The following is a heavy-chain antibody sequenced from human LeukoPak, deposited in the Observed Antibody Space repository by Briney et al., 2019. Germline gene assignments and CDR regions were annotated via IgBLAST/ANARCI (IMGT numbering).Heavy chain of an antibody. V-gene: IGHV4-31*03. J-gene: IGHJ5*02. CDR1: GGSISSGGYY. CDR2: IYYSGST. D-gene: IGHD2-2*01. CDR3: ARGKFLGYCSSTSCYGGFGP. Sequence: SETLSLTCTVSGGSISSGGYYWSWIRQHPGKGLEWIGYIYYSGSTYYNPSLKSRVTISVDTSKNQFSLKLSSVTAADTAVYYCARGKFLGYCSSTSCYGGFGPWGQGTLVTVSS.